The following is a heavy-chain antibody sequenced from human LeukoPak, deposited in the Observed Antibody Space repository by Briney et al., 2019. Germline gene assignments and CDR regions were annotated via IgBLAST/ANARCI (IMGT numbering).Heavy chain of an antibody. CDR1: RFTFSDYY. J-gene: IGHJ6*03. D-gene: IGHD5-18*01. V-gene: IGHV3-11*04. Sequence: KPGGSVRLSCEASRFTFSDYYMTWVRQAPGKGLEWVSYIVTSGSTVDYADSVKGRFTISRDNAQNSMYLQMNSLRAEDTAVYYCARDRIPGAFSYGYGFSDMGVWGKAWTVTVSS. CDR2: IVTSGSTV. CDR3: ARDRIPGAFSYGYGFSDMGV.